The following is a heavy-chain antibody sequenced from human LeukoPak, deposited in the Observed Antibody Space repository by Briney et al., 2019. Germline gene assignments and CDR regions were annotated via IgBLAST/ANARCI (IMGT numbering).Heavy chain of an antibody. Sequence: ASVKVSCKASGYTFTGYYMHWVRQAPGQGLEWMGGIIPIFGTANYAQKFQGRVTITADESTSTAYMELSSLRSEDTAVYYCARSRSGSYRRQGNYYYYMDVWGKGTTVTVSS. CDR1: GYTFTGYY. CDR2: IIPIFGTA. CDR3: ARSRSGSYRRQGNYYYYMDV. V-gene: IGHV1-69*13. D-gene: IGHD1-26*01. J-gene: IGHJ6*03.